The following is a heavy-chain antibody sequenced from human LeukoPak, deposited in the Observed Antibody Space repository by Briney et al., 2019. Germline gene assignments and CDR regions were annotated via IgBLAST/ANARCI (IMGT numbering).Heavy chain of an antibody. CDR1: GGSISSYY. Sequence: SETLSLTRTVSGGSISSYYWSWIRQPPGKGLEWIGYIYYSGSTNYNPSLKSRVTISVDTSKNQFSLKPSSVTAADTAVYYCAREEAVAGRGFDPWGQGTLVTVSS. V-gene: IGHV4-59*01. D-gene: IGHD6-19*01. J-gene: IGHJ5*02. CDR2: IYYSGST. CDR3: AREEAVAGRGFDP.